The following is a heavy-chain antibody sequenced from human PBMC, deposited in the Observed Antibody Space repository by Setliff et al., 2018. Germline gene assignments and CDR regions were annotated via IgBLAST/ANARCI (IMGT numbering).Heavy chain of an antibody. Sequence: SETLSLTCAVYGGSFSDYWWSWIRQLPGKGLEWIAEIHHSGSTNFHPSLKSRVAISVDPSKNQFYLNLRSVTAADTAVYYCARDWRDYGAMGYWGQGTLVTVSS. CDR1: GGSFSDYW. CDR2: IHHSGST. D-gene: IGHD4-17*01. V-gene: IGHV4-34*01. CDR3: ARDWRDYGAMGY. J-gene: IGHJ4*02.